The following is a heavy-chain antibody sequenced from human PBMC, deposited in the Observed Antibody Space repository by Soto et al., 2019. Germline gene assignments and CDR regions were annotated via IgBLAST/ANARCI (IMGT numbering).Heavy chain of an antibody. CDR1: GFTFSSYW. V-gene: IGHV3-74*01. D-gene: IGHD3-10*01. CDR2: INSDGSST. CDR3: ARVLEYYYVSGSYHELTEAIHY. J-gene: IGHJ4*02. Sequence: GGSLRLSCAASGFTFSSYWMHWVRQAPGKGLVWVSRINSDGSSTSYADSVKGRFTISRDNAKNTLYLQMNSLRAEDTAVYYCARVLEYYYVSGSYHELTEAIHYSGQATLVTVSS.